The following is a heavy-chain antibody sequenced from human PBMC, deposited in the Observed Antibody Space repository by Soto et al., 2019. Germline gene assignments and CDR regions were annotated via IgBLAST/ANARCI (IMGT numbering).Heavy chain of an antibody. CDR1: GFSLSADGVG. Sequence: QITLKESGPTLVKPTQTLTLTCTVSGFSLSADGVGVGWIRQPPGKAPEWLALIFWDGDKRYSPFLKSRLSITADTSRNHVVLIMTDMDPVDTATFYCAHSQRRSRCSGGNCYHFDFWGQGTLVTVSS. J-gene: IGHJ4*02. V-gene: IGHV2-5*02. CDR3: AHSQRRSRCSGGNCYHFDF. CDR2: IFWDGDK. D-gene: IGHD2-15*01.